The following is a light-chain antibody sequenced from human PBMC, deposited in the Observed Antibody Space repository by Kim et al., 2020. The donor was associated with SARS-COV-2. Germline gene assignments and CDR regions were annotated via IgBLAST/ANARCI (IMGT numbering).Light chain of an antibody. Sequence: VAPGQTASITCSGDKLGDKYACWYQQKPGQSPVLVIYQDSKRPSGIPERFSGSNSGNTATLTISGTQAMDEADYYCQAWDSSTVVFGGGAQLTVL. CDR3: QAWDSSTVV. CDR1: KLGDKY. J-gene: IGLJ2*01. V-gene: IGLV3-1*01. CDR2: QDS.